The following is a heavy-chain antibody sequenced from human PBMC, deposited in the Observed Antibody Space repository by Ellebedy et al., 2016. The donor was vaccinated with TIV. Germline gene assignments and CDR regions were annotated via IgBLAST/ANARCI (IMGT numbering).Heavy chain of an antibody. D-gene: IGHD6-6*01. J-gene: IGHJ4*02. V-gene: IGHV4-34*01. Sequence: SETLSLXCAVYGGSFSGYYWSWIRQPPGKGLEWIGEINHSGSTNYNPSLKSRVTISVDTSKNQFSLKLSSVTAADTAVYYCAREVHSSSFYYFDYWGQGTLVTVSS. CDR3: AREVHSSSFYYFDY. CDR2: INHSGST. CDR1: GGSFSGYY.